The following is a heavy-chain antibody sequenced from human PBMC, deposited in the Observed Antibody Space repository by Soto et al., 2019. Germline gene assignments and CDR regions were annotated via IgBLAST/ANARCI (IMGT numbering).Heavy chain of an antibody. J-gene: IGHJ2*01. V-gene: IGHV4-30-4*01. CDR3: AKGYGDIPFDL. D-gene: IGHD4-17*01. CDR2: IYYSGSA. CDR1: GGSISSGDYY. Sequence: QVQLQESGPGLVKPSQTLSLTCTVSGGSISSGDYYWSWIRQPPGKGLEWIGYIYYSGSAYYNPSLKGQVTISVATSKNQFSLRLISVTAADTAVYYCAKGYGDIPFDLWGRGTLVTVSS.